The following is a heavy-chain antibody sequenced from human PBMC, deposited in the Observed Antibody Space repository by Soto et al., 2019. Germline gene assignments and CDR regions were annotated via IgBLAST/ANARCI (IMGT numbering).Heavy chain of an antibody. J-gene: IGHJ4*02. CDR1: GGTFNTFA. CDR2: IIPMFGTA. V-gene: IGHV1-69*01. CDR3: ARFSPPRGYYAY. Sequence: QVQLVQSGAEVKKPGSSVKVSCMASGGTFNTFAISWVRQAPGQGLECMGGIIPMFGTAHYAQKFQGRVTITADEPTRTVYMELSSLRSEDSAVYYCARFSPPRGYYAYWGQGTLVTVSS. D-gene: IGHD3-22*01.